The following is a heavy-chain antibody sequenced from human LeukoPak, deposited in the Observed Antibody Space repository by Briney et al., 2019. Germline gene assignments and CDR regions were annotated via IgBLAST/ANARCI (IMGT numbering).Heavy chain of an antibody. CDR1: GFTFSSYA. D-gene: IGHD2-2*01. V-gene: IGHV3-23*01. CDR3: AKDRVVVVPAAWFDP. Sequence: GGSLRLSCAASGFTFSSYAMSWVRQAPGKGLEWVSAISGSGGSTYYADSVKGRFTISRDNSKNTLYLQMNSLRAEDTTVYYCAKDRVVVVPAAWFDPWGQGTLVTVSS. CDR2: ISGSGGST. J-gene: IGHJ5*02.